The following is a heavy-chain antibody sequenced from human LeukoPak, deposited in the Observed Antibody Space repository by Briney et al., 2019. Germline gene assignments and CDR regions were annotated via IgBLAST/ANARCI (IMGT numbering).Heavy chain of an antibody. CDR1: GFTFSSYS. CDR2: ISSSSSTI. V-gene: IGHV3-48*01. J-gene: IGHJ4*02. CDR3: ARAPWFGERYFDY. D-gene: IGHD3-10*01. Sequence: GGSLRLSCAASGFTFSSYSMNWVGQAPGKGLEWVSYISSSSSTIYYADSVKGRFTISRDNAKNSLYLQMNSLRAEDTAVYYCARAPWFGERYFDYWGQGTLVTVSS.